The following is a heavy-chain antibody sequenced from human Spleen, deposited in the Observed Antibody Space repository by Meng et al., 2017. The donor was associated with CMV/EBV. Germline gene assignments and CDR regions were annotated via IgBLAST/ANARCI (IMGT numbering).Heavy chain of an antibody. CDR3: ARVRGLCSGGSCYSDFDY. J-gene: IGHJ4*02. CDR2: INPNSGGT. D-gene: IGHD2-15*01. Sequence: TFTGYYMQWMRQAPGKGLEWMGWINPNSGGTNYAQKFQGRVTMTRDTSINTAYMELSRLRSDDTAVYYCARVRGLCSGGSCYSDFDYWGQGTLVTVSS. V-gene: IGHV1-2*02. CDR1: TFTGYY.